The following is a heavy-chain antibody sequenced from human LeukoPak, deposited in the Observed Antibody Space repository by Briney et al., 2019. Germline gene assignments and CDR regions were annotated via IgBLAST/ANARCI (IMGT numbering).Heavy chain of an antibody. V-gene: IGHV4-34*01. CDR2: INHSGST. Sequence: PSETLSLTCAVYGGSFSGYYWSWIRQPPGMGLEWIGEINHSGSTNYNPSLKSRVTISVDTSKNQFSLKLSSVTAADTAVYYCARVSAIWYSSSWYGDYYYGMDVWGQGTTVTVSS. J-gene: IGHJ6*02. CDR1: GGSFSGYY. D-gene: IGHD6-13*01. CDR3: ARVSAIWYSSSWYGDYYYGMDV.